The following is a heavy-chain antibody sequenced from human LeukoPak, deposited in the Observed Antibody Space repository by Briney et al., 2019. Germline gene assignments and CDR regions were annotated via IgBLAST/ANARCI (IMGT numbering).Heavy chain of an antibody. CDR2: INTNTGNP. CDR1: GYTFTTYA. Sequence: ASVKVSCKTSGYTFTTYAISWVRQAPGQGLEWMGWINTNTGNPTYAQGFFTGRYVFSLDTSVNTAYLQITGLKADDTAVYYCGRDPKLGIRGYTYGYIDFWGQGTLVTVSS. J-gene: IGHJ4*02. D-gene: IGHD5-18*01. V-gene: IGHV7-4-1*02. CDR3: GRDPKLGIRGYTYGYIDF.